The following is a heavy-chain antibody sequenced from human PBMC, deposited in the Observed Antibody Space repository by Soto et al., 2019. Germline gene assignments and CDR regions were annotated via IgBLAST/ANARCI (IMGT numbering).Heavy chain of an antibody. Sequence: GGSLRLSCAASGFTFSSYAMSWVRQAPGKGLEWVSAISGSGGSTYYADSVKGRFTISRDNSKNTLYLQMNSLRAEDTAVYYCAKDRRSSGWSSLNYFDYWGQGTLVTVSS. J-gene: IGHJ4*02. CDR1: GFTFSSYA. CDR2: ISGSGGST. D-gene: IGHD6-19*01. CDR3: AKDRRSSGWSSLNYFDY. V-gene: IGHV3-23*01.